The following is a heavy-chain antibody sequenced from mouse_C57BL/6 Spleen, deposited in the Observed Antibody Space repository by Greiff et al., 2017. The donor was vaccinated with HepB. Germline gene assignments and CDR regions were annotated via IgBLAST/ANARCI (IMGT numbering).Heavy chain of an antibody. J-gene: IGHJ3*01. CDR2: ISDGGSYT. Sequence: EVQGVESGGGLVKPGGSLKLSCAASGFTFSSYAMSWVRQTPEKRLEWVATISDGGSYTYYPDNVKGRFTISRDNAKNNLYLQMSHLKSEDTAMYYCARDGAWFAYWGQRTLVTVSA. V-gene: IGHV5-4*01. CDR3: ARDGAWFAY. CDR1: GFTFSSYA.